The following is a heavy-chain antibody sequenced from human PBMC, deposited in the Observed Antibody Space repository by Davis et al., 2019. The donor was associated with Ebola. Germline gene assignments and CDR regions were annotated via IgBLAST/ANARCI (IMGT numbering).Heavy chain of an antibody. V-gene: IGHV1-46*01. Sequence: ASVKVSCKASGYTFTSYYMHWVRQAPGQGLEWMGIINPSGGSTSYAQKFQGRVTMTRDTSTSTAYMELRSLRSDDTAVYYCARVGAYCSGGSCHVFLNYYYYYMDVWGKGTTVTVSS. CDR3: ARVGAYCSGGSCHVFLNYYYYYMDV. CDR1: GYTFTSYY. D-gene: IGHD2-15*01. J-gene: IGHJ6*03. CDR2: INPSGGST.